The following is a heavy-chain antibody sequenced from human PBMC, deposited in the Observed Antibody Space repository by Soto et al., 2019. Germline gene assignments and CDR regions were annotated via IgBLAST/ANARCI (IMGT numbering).Heavy chain of an antibody. Sequence: SETLSLTCAVSGVSISSGGYSWSWIRQPPGKGLEWIGYIYHSGSTYYNPSLKSRVTISVDRSKNQFSLKLSSVTAADTAVYYCARSWFGHQVHWFDSWGQGTLVTVSS. CDR1: GVSISSGGYS. D-gene: IGHD3-16*01. CDR2: IYHSGST. V-gene: IGHV4-30-2*01. CDR3: ARSWFGHQVHWFDS. J-gene: IGHJ5*01.